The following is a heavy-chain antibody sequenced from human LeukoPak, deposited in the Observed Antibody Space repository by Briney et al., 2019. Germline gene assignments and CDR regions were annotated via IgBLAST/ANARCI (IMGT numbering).Heavy chain of an antibody. D-gene: IGHD3-10*01. Sequence: PGGSLRLSCAASGFTFSSYSMNWVRQAPGKGLEWVSYISSSSSTMYYADSVKGRFTISRDNAKNSLYLQMNSLRAEDTAVYYCARDRGGWFVYWGQGTLVTVSS. V-gene: IGHV3-48*04. CDR1: GFTFSSYS. CDR2: ISSSSSTM. J-gene: IGHJ4*02. CDR3: ARDRGGWFVY.